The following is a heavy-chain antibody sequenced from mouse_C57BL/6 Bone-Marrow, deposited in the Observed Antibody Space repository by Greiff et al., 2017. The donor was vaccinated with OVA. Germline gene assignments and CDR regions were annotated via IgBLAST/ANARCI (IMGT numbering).Heavy chain of an antibody. Sequence: VQLVESGPGLVAPSQSLSITCTVSGFSLTSYGVDWVRQPPGTGLEWLGVIWGGGSTNYNSALMSRLSISKDNSKSQVFLKMNSLQTDDTAMYYCAKRSFITTAGYAMDYWGQGTSVTVSS. D-gene: IGHD1-1*01. CDR2: IWGGGST. V-gene: IGHV2-9*01. CDR3: AKRSFITTAGYAMDY. CDR1: GFSLTSYG. J-gene: IGHJ4*01.